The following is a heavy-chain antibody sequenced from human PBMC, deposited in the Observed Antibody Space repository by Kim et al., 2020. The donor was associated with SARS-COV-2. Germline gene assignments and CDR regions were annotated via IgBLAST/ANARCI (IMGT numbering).Heavy chain of an antibody. J-gene: IGHJ3*02. CDR1: GFTFSNAW. CDR2: IKSKTDGGTT. CDR3: TTHRYSYGLEAFDI. D-gene: IGHD5-18*01. Sequence: GGSLRLSCAASGFTFSNAWMSWVRQAPGKGLEWVGRIKSKTDGGTTDYAAPVKGRFTISRDDSKNTLYLQMNSLKTEDTAVYYCTTHRYSYGLEAFDIWGQGTMVTVSS. V-gene: IGHV3-15*01.